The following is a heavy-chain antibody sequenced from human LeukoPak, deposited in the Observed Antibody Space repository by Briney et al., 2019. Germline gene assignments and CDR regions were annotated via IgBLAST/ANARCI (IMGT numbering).Heavy chain of an antibody. CDR3: ARGGREGYFDY. CDR2: IYYSGST. D-gene: IGHD1-26*01. V-gene: IGHV4-31*03. J-gene: IGHJ4*02. CDR1: GGSISSGGYY. Sequence: PSQTLSLTCTISGGSISSGGYYWSWIRQHPGKGLEWIGYIYYSGSTYYNPSLKSRVTISVDTSKNQFSLKLSSVTAADTAVYYCARGGREGYFDYWGQGTLVTVSS.